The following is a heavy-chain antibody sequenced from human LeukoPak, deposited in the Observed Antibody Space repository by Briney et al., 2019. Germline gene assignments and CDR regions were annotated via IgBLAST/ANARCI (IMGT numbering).Heavy chain of an antibody. Sequence: PGGSLRLSCAASGFTFSSYAMPWVRQAPGKGLEWVAVISYDGSNKYYADSVKGRFTISRDNSKNTLYLQMNSLRAEDTAVYYCARTDPGVGATRPEYGMDVWGQGTTVTVSS. CDR3: ARTDPGVGATRPEYGMDV. V-gene: IGHV3-30-3*01. D-gene: IGHD1-26*01. CDR2: ISYDGSNK. CDR1: GFTFSSYA. J-gene: IGHJ6*02.